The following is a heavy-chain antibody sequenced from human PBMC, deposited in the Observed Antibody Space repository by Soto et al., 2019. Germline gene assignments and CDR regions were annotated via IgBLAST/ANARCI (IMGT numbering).Heavy chain of an antibody. CDR1: GYSVTSYW. V-gene: IGHV5-51*01. CDR3: ARTAAAGKYYYGMDV. Sequence: GASLQISGEGSGYSVTSYWIGPVRQMPGKGLECMGIIYPGDSDTRYSPSFQGQVTISADKSISTAYLQWSSLKASDTAMYYCARTAAAGKYYYGMDVWGQGTTVTVSS. J-gene: IGHJ6*02. D-gene: IGHD6-13*01. CDR2: IYPGDSDT.